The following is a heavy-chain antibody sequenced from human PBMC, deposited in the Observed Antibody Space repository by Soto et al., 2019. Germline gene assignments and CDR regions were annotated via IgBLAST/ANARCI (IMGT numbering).Heavy chain of an antibody. Sequence: ASVKVSCKASGYTFTSYYMHWVRQAPGQGLEWMGRINPSGGSTSYAQKFQGRVTMTRDTSTSTVYMDLSRLRSEDTAVYYCARDPHCTNGVGYPVGGYYEYGMDVWGQGTTVTVSS. V-gene: IGHV1-46*01. J-gene: IGHJ6*02. CDR1: GYTFTSYY. CDR3: ARDPHCTNGVGYPVGGYYEYGMDV. D-gene: IGHD2-8*01. CDR2: INPSGGST.